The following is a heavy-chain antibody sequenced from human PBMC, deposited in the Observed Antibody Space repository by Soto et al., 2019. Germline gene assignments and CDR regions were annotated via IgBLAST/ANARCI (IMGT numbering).Heavy chain of an antibody. CDR2: ITGTGGGT. CDR3: AKGLVFHDALDI. V-gene: IGHV3-23*01. J-gene: IGHJ3*02. D-gene: IGHD3-10*01. CDR1: GFTFTSYV. Sequence: GGSLRLSCAASGFTFTSYVMSWVRQAPGEGLEWVAAITGTGGGTYYAASVVGRFTISRDSSKNTVFLQMNSLRAEDTAVYYCAKGLVFHDALDIWGQGTMVTVSS.